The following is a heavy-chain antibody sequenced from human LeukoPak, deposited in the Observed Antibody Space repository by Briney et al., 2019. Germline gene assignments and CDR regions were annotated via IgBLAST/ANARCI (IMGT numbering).Heavy chain of an antibody. J-gene: IGHJ4*02. CDR3: AKNHGMAGTRYSFDS. D-gene: IGHD6-19*01. Sequence: PGGSLRLSCAASGFTFSSYAMSWVRQAPGKGLEGGSAISGSGGSTYYADSVKGRFTISRDNSKNTLYLQMNSLRAEDPAVYYCAKNHGMAGTRYSFDSWGPGTLVTVSS. CDR2: ISGSGGST. V-gene: IGHV3-23*01. CDR1: GFTFSSYA.